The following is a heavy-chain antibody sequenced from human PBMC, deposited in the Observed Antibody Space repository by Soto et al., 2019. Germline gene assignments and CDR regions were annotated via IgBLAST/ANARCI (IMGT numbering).Heavy chain of an antibody. CDR2: IWYDGSNK. CDR3: ARDSTTYYYVSYGMDV. D-gene: IGHD3-10*02. CDR1: GFTFSSYG. V-gene: IGHV3-33*01. Sequence: QVKQVESGGGVVQPGRSLRLSCAASGFTFSSYGMHWVRQAPGKGLEWVAVIWYDGSNKYYADSVKGRFTISRDNSKNTLYLQMNSLRAEDTAVYYCARDSTTYYYVSYGMDVWGQGTTVTVSS. J-gene: IGHJ6*02.